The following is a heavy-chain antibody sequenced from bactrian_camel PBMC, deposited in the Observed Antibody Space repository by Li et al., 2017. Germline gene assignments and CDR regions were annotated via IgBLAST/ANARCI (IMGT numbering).Heavy chain of an antibody. CDR2: IQIAFSNP. D-gene: IGHD7*01. CDR3: AAEFGFVAWPLRRYDYNY. J-gene: IGHJ4*01. V-gene: IGHV3S1*01. CDR1: GYAYSAFC. Sequence: HVQLVESGGGSVQAGRSLRLSCAVSGYAYSAFCISWFRQGLGKEREGVAAIQIAFSNPFYANSVNGRFTIAYDNAKKTLYLQMDRLKPEDTGMYYCAAEFGFVAWPLRRYDYNYWGQGTQVTVS.